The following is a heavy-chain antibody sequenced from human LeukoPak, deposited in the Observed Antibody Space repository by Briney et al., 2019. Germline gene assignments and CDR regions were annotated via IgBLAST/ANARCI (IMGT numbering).Heavy chain of an antibody. CDR1: GYTFTGYY. CDR2: INPNSGGT. Sequence: ASVKVSCKASGYTFTGYYMHWVRQAPGQGLELMGWINPNSGGTNYAQKFQGRVTMTRDTSISTAYMELSRLRSDDTAVYYCARVARSSSWYYFDYWGQGTLVTVSS. V-gene: IGHV1-2*02. J-gene: IGHJ4*02. D-gene: IGHD6-13*01. CDR3: ARVARSSSWYYFDY.